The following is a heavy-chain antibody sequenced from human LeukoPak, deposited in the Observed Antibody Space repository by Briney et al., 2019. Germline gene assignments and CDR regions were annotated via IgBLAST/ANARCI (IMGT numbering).Heavy chain of an antibody. J-gene: IGHJ3*02. V-gene: IGHV3-7*03. CDR3: ARGGSYLSAFDI. Sequence: AGSLRLSCAASGFTFSSYWMSWVRQAPGKGLEWVANINHDGSDKYYVDSVKGRFTISRDNAKNKLYLQMNSLRAEDTAVYYCARGGSYLSAFDIWGQGTMVTVSS. CDR1: GFTFSSYW. CDR2: INHDGSDK. D-gene: IGHD1-26*01.